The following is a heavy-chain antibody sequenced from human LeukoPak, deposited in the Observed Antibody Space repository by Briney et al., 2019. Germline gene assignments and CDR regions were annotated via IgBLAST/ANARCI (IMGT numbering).Heavy chain of an antibody. V-gene: IGHV1-2*02. D-gene: IGHD6-19*01. CDR1: GYTFTVYY. J-gene: IGHJ6*03. CDR3: ARRAVRNYYYYSMDV. CDR2: INPNSGGT. Sequence: GSSVTVSFKGSGYTFTVYYIHWGRLPPRQGQERMGWINPNSGGTNYSQKSHGSGTTITDTTTSTDYTEMSRPISADATVDYCARRAVRNYYYYSMDVWGKGTTVTVSS.